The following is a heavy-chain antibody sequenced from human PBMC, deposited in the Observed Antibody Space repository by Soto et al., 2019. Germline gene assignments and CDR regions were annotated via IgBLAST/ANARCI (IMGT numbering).Heavy chain of an antibody. V-gene: IGHV1-3*01. CDR2: TNAGNGDT. J-gene: IGHJ4*02. D-gene: IGHD2-2*01. Sequence: EASVKVSCKASGYSFTNYAMYWVRQAPGQRLEWMGWTNAGNGDTKHSQTFQGRVTITMDTSASTAYMELSSLRSEDTAVYYCARSPCRSGNCYYRFLDYWGQGTPVTVSS. CDR1: GYSFTNYA. CDR3: ARSPCRSGNCYYRFLDY.